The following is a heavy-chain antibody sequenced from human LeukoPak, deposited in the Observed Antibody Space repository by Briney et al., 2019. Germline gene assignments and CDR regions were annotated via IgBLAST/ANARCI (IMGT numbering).Heavy chain of an antibody. J-gene: IGHJ4*02. CDR1: GFTFSSYE. D-gene: IGHD1-20*01. Sequence: QPGGSLRLSCAASGFTFSSYEMNWVRQAPGKGLEWVSYISSSGSTIYYADSVKGRFTISRDNSKNTLYLQMNSLRVEDTAVYYCAKAGMTRFDYWGQGIMVTVSS. V-gene: IGHV3-48*03. CDR3: AKAGMTRFDY. CDR2: ISSSGSTI.